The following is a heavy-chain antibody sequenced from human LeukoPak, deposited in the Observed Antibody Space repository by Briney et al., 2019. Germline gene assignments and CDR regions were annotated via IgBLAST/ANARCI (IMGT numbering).Heavy chain of an antibody. Sequence: GGSLRLSCAASGFTFSSYAMSWVRQAPGKGLEWVSAISGSGGSTYYADSVKGRFTISRDNSKNTLYLQMNSLRAEDTAVYYCAKDRPYYYDSSGYYDYWGQGTLVTVSS. CDR2: ISGSGGST. CDR1: GFTFSSYA. D-gene: IGHD3-22*01. CDR3: AKDRPYYYDSSGYYDY. J-gene: IGHJ4*02. V-gene: IGHV3-23*01.